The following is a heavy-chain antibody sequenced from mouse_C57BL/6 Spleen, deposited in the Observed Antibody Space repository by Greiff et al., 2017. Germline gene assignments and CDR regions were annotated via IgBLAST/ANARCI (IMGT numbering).Heavy chain of an antibody. CDR1: GYSITSGYY. CDR2: ISYDGSN. V-gene: IGHV3-6*01. Sequence: EVKLVESGPGLVKPSQSLSLTCSVTGYSITSGYYWNWIRQFPGNKLEWMGYISYDGSNNYNPSLKNRISITRDTSKNQFFLKLNSVTTEDTATYYCARETAQAYYFDYWGQGTTLTVSS. J-gene: IGHJ2*01. CDR3: ARETAQAYYFDY. D-gene: IGHD3-2*02.